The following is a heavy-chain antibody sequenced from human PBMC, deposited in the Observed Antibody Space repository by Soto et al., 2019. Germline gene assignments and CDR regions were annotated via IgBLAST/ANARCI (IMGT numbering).Heavy chain of an antibody. V-gene: IGHV1-46*03. J-gene: IGHJ6*02. CDR1: GDTFTSYY. D-gene: IGHD1-26*01. CDR3: ARGGGEELGLYGMDV. CDR2: INPSGDT. Sequence: ASVKVSCKASGDTFTSYYMHWVRQAPGQGLEWMGIINPSGDTSYAQKFQGRVTMTRDTSTSTVYMELSSLRSEDTAVYYCARGGGEELGLYGMDVWGQGTTVTVSS.